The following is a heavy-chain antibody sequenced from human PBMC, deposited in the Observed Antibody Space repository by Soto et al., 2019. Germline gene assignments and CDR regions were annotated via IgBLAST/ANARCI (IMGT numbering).Heavy chain of an antibody. CDR1: GYTFTSYY. CDR3: ARASHPNYYYYYMDV. Sequence: ASVKVSCKASGYTFTSYYIHWVRQAPGQGLEWMGIINPSGGSTSYAQKFQGRVTMTRDTSTSTVYMELSSLRSEDTAVYYCARASHPNYYYYYMDVWGKGTTVTVSS. V-gene: IGHV1-46*01. CDR2: INPSGGST. J-gene: IGHJ6*03.